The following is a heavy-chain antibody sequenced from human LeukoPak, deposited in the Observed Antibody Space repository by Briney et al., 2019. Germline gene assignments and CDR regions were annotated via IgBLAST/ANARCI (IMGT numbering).Heavy chain of an antibody. Sequence: ASVTVSCKASGYTFTSYYMHWVRQAPGQGLEWMGIINPSGGSTSYAQKFQGRVTMTRDTSTNTVYMELSSLRSEDTAVYYCARDPPTRITFGGVIVIPGGMHYYYYGMDVWGQGTTVTVSS. V-gene: IGHV1-46*01. CDR1: GYTFTSYY. CDR2: INPSGGST. D-gene: IGHD3-16*02. J-gene: IGHJ6*02. CDR3: ARDPPTRITFGGVIVIPGGMHYYYYGMDV.